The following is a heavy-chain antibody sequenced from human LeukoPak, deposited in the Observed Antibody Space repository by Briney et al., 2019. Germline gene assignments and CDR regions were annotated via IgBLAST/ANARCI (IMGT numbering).Heavy chain of an antibody. CDR3: ARAPAFAYCGGDCYSDPFDY. CDR2: INPNSGGT. D-gene: IGHD2-21*02. J-gene: IGHJ4*02. Sequence: GASVKVPCKASGYTFTGYYMHWVRQAPGQGLEWMGWINPNSGGTNYAQKFQGRVTMTRDTSISTAYMELSRLRSDDTAVYYCARAPAFAYCGGDCYSDPFDYWGQGTLVTVSS. CDR1: GYTFTGYY. V-gene: IGHV1-2*02.